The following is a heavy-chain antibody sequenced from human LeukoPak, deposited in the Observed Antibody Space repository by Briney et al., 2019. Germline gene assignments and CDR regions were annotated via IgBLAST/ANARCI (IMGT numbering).Heavy chain of an antibody. CDR1: GYTFTGYY. D-gene: IGHD2-15*01. J-gene: IGHJ5*02. V-gene: IGHV1-2*02. CDR2: INPNSGGT. CDR3: ARAGLGYCSGGSCYLNWFDP. Sequence: GASVKVSCKASGYTFTGYYMHWVRQAPGQGLEWMGWINPNSGGTNYAQKFQGRVTMTRDTSISTAYMELRRLRSDDTAVYYCARAGLGYCSGGSCYLNWFDPWGQGTLVTVSS.